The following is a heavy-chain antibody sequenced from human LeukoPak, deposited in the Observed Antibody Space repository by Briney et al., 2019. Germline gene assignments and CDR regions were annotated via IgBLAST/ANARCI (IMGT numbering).Heavy chain of an antibody. J-gene: IGHJ6*02. CDR2: FDPEDGET. CDR3: ARIGYDSSGYYLPINYGMDV. V-gene: IGHV1-24*01. D-gene: IGHD3-22*01. CDR1: GYTLTELS. Sequence: ASVKVSCKVSGYTLTELSMHWVRQAPGKGLEWMGGFDPEDGETIYAQKFQGRVTMTEDTSTDTAYMELSSLRSEDTAVYYCARIGYDSSGYYLPINYGMDVWGQGTTVTVSS.